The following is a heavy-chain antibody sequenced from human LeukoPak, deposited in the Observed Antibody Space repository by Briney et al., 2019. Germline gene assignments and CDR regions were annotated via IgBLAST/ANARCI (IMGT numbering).Heavy chain of an antibody. CDR3: ARTGGDYLNYGMDV. CDR2: IYYSGST. CDR1: GGSISSYY. Sequence: SEALSLTCTVSGGSISSYYWSWIRQPPGKGLEWIGYIYYSGSTNYNPSLKSRVTISIDTSKNQFSLKLSSVTAADTAVYYCARTGGDYLNYGMDVWGQGTTVTVSS. D-gene: IGHD2-21*02. J-gene: IGHJ6*02. V-gene: IGHV4-59*01.